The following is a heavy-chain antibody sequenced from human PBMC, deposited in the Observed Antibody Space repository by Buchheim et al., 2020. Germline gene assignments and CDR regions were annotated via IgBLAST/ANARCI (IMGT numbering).Heavy chain of an antibody. CDR3: VKPFFYDDAGINFED. V-gene: IGHV3-48*01. J-gene: IGHJ4*02. CDR1: GFTFRTYS. CDR2: ISSDSSTI. D-gene: IGHD4-23*01. Sequence: EVQLVESGGGLVQPGGSLRLSCAASGFTFRTYSFNWVRQAPGKGLESVSYISSDSSTIYYADSVKGRFTISRDNSKDTLFLQMNNLRPDDTAVYYCVKPFFYDDAGINFEDWGQG.